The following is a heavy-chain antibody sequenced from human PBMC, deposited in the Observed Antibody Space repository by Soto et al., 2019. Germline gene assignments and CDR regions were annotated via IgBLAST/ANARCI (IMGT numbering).Heavy chain of an antibody. CDR2: INPNSGGT. CDR1: GYTFTGYY. J-gene: IGHJ4*02. CDR3: ARERRGYSGYSFDY. D-gene: IGHD5-12*01. V-gene: IGHV1-2*04. Sequence: ASVKVSCKASGYTFTGYYMHWVRQAPGQGLEWMGWINPNSGGTNYAQKFQGWVTMTRDTSISTAYMELSRLRSDDTAVYYCARERRGYSGYSFDYWGQGTLVTVSS.